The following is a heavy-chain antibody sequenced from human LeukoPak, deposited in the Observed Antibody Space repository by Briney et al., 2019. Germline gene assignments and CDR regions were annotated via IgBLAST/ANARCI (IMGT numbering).Heavy chain of an antibody. D-gene: IGHD1-26*01. CDR1: GYTFTGSY. CDR2: INPISGGT. CDR3: ARDPCKVGAAGDY. V-gene: IGHV1-2*02. J-gene: IGHJ4*02. Sequence: ASVKVSCKASGYTFTGSYMHWVRQAPGQGLEWMGWINPISGGTKYAQNFQGKVTMTRDTSSSTAYMELSSLRSDDTAVYFCARDPCKVGAAGDYWGQGTLVTVSS.